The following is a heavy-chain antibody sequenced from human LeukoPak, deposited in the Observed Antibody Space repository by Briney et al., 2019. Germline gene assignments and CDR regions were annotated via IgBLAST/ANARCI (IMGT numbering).Heavy chain of an antibody. V-gene: IGHV3-23*01. CDR1: GFTFSSYG. J-gene: IGHJ4*02. D-gene: IGHD2-2*01. Sequence: TGGSLRLSCAASGFTFSSYGMSWVRQAPGKGLEWVSAISGSGGSTYYADSVKGRFTISRDNSKNTLYLQMNSLRAEDTAVYYCAKDRDVVVPAANDYWGQGTLVTVSS. CDR2: ISGSGGST. CDR3: AKDRDVVVPAANDY.